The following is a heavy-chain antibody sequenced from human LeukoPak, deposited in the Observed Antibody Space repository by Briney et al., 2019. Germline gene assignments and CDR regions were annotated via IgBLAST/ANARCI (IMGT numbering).Heavy chain of an antibody. J-gene: IGHJ4*02. V-gene: IGHV3-48*01. Sequence: PPGGSLRLSCAASGFTFSSYAMSWVRQAPGKGLEWVSYITSSSSTIQYADSAKGRFTVSKDNAKNSLYLQMNSLRAEDTAVYYCARGTAYYVNDYWGQGALVTVSS. CDR2: ITSSSSTI. CDR1: GFTFSSYA. D-gene: IGHD1-26*01. CDR3: ARGTAYYVNDY.